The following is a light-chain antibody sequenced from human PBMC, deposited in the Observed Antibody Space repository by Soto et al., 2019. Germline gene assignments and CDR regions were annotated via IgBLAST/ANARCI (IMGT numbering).Light chain of an antibody. Sequence: QPASVSGSPGQSIIISCIGSSSDVGGYKYVSWYQQNPDKAPKLIIYQVSNRPSGVSNRFSGSKSGNTASLTISGLQAEDEADYYCSSYTNSDTHVFGTGTKVTVL. V-gene: IGLV2-14*01. J-gene: IGLJ1*01. CDR2: QVS. CDR3: SSYTNSDTHV. CDR1: SSDVGGYKY.